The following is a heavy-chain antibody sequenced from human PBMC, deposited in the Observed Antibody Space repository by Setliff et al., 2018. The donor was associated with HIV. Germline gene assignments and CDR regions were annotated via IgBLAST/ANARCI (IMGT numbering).Heavy chain of an antibody. CDR1: GGSISSGSYY. J-gene: IGHJ4*02. Sequence: SETLSLTCTVSGGSISSGSYYWGWIRQPPGKGLEWIGSIYYSGSTYYNPSLQSRVTISVDTSKNLFSLRLSSVTASDTAVYYCARQAIFGYYDSSGHLDYWGQGTLVTVS. CDR3: ARQAIFGYYDSSGHLDY. D-gene: IGHD3-22*01. V-gene: IGHV4-39*01. CDR2: IYYSGST.